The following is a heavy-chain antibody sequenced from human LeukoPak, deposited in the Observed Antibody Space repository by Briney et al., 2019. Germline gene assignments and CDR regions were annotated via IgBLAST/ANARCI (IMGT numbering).Heavy chain of an antibody. CDR3: ARESSYCSKTTCYSSGFDP. CDR1: GYTFTSYD. J-gene: IGHJ5*02. CDR2: MTPKSGDT. D-gene: IGHD2-2*01. V-gene: IGHV1-8*01. Sequence: ASVKVSCKASGYTFTSYDINWVRQAPGQGLEWMGWMTPKSGDTGFAQGFQGRVTFTRDTSIGTAYLELSGLTSEDTAVYYCARESSYCSKTTCYSSGFDPWGHGTLVTVSS.